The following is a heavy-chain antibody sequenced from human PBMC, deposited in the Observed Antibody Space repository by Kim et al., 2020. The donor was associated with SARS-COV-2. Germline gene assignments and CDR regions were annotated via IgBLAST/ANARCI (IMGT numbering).Heavy chain of an antibody. V-gene: IGHV1-69*13. CDR2: IIPIFGTA. J-gene: IGHJ5*02. D-gene: IGHD3-22*01. Sequence: SVKVSCKASGGTFSSYAISWVRQAPGQGLEWMGGIIPIFGTANYAQKFQGRVTITADESTSTAYMELSSLRSEDTAVYYCARVQRYYDSSGYYYEPDFGWFDPWGQGTLVTVSS. CDR3: ARVQRYYDSSGYYYEPDFGWFDP. CDR1: GGTFSSYA.